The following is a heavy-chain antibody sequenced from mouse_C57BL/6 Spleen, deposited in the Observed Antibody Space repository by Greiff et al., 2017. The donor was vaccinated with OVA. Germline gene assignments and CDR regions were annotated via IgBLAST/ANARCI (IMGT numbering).Heavy chain of an antibody. J-gene: IGHJ2*01. Sequence: QVQLKQPGAELVMPGASVKLSCKASGYTFTSYWMHWVKQRPGQGLEWIGEIDPSDSYTNYNQKFKGKSTLTVDKSSSTAYMHLSSLTSEDSAVYYCARSATTVVDYWGQGTTLTVSS. V-gene: IGHV1-69*01. D-gene: IGHD1-1*01. CDR3: ARSATTVVDY. CDR1: GYTFTSYW. CDR2: IDPSDSYT.